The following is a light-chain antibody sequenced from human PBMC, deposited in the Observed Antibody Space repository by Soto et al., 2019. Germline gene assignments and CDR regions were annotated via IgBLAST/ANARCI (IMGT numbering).Light chain of an antibody. CDR3: QQYGSSLYT. CDR1: QSVSSNY. Sequence: EIVLTQSPGTLSLSPGERATLSCRASQSVSSNYLAWYQQKPGQAPRLLIYGASTRGTGIPDRFSGSGSGTDFTLTISRLEPEDFAVYYCQQYGSSLYTFGQGTKVDNK. J-gene: IGKJ2*01. CDR2: GAS. V-gene: IGKV3-20*01.